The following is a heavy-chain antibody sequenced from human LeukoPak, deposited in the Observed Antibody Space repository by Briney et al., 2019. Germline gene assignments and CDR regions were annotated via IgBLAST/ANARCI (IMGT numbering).Heavy chain of an antibody. V-gene: IGHV3-23*01. CDR3: AKAEGLGNQPFDY. Sequence: PGGSLRLSCAGSGFTFSSYAMSWVRQAPGKGLEWVSFISAGGGTTYYADAVKGRFTVSRDNSKQTLYMQMDSLRAEDTAVYYCAKAEGLGNQPFDYWGQGNLVTVSS. CDR1: GFTFSSYA. J-gene: IGHJ4*02. D-gene: IGHD3-16*01. CDR2: ISAGGGTT.